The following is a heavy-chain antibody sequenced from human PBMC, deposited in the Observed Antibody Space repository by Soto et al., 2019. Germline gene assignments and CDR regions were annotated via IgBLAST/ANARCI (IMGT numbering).Heavy chain of an antibody. D-gene: IGHD2-21*01. CDR1: GGSISSGGYY. J-gene: IGHJ6*02. CDR2: IYYSGST. CDR3: AASCVGCGGFNYYGMDV. V-gene: IGHV4-31*03. Sequence: QVQLQESGPGLVKPSQTLSLTCTVSGGSISSGGYYWSWIRQHPGKGLEWIGYIYYSGSTYYNPSLKSRVTISVDTSKNHFSLKLSSVTAAYTAVYYCAASCVGCGGFNYYGMDVWGQGTTVTVSS.